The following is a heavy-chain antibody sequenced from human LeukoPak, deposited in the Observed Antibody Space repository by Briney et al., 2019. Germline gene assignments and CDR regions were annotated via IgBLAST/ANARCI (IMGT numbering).Heavy chain of an antibody. Sequence: GGSLRLSCAASGFTFSRYWMSWVRQAPGKGLEWVANIQQDGSEKYDVDSVKGRFTISRDNAKNSLYLQMNSLRAEDTAVYYCAGEEVVITGGYYYYYMDVWGKGTTVTVSS. V-gene: IGHV3-7*01. CDR1: GFTFSRYW. CDR3: AGEEVVITGGYYYYYMDV. J-gene: IGHJ6*03. D-gene: IGHD3-22*01. CDR2: IQQDGSEK.